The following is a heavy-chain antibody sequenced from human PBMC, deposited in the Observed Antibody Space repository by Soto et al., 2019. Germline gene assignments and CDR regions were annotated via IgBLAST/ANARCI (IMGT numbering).Heavy chain of an antibody. J-gene: IGHJ4*02. D-gene: IGHD1-1*01. Sequence: GASVKVSCKASGYTFTSNSMHWVRQAPGQGLEWIGIISPRDGSTRYAQKFQGRVTMTRDTSTSTVYMDLSSLRSGDTAMYYCARFRITGTAILFDYWGQGTLVTVSS. CDR1: GYTFTSNS. CDR3: ARFRITGTAILFDY. CDR2: ISPRDGST. V-gene: IGHV1-46*01.